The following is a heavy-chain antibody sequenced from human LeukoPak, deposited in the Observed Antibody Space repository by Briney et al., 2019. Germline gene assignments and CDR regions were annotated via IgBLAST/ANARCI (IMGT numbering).Heavy chain of an antibody. CDR1: GYTFSVYY. J-gene: IGHJ6*03. D-gene: IGHD3-16*02. V-gene: IGHV1-2*02. Sequence: ASVKVSCKASGYTFSVYYIHWLRQAPGQGLEWMGWVVPNSGGTNYAQKFQGRVTMTRDTSISTAYMELSRLRSDDTAVYYCARDRGFYDYVWGSYRPDRYYYMDVWGKGTTVTISS. CDR2: VVPNSGGT. CDR3: ARDRGFYDYVWGSYRPDRYYYMDV.